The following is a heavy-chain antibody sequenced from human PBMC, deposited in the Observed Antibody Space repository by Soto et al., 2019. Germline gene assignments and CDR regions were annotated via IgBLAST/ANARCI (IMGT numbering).Heavy chain of an antibody. CDR3: PGQTVGIAAASQGVSPSFGPWARGP. J-gene: IGHJ5*02. V-gene: IGHV4-39*01. D-gene: IGHD2-21*01. CDR2: IFYTGRT. Sequence: SDTLSLTCIVSGGSISNPSYYWGWVRQPPGKGLEWIGDIFYTGRTYYSPSLKSRVTISIDTSKEQFSLNLTSVTAADTAVYFCPGQTVGIAAASQGVSPSFGPWARGPWG. CDR1: GGSISNPSYY.